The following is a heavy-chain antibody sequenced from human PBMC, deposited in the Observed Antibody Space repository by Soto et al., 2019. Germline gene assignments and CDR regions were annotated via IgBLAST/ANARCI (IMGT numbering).Heavy chain of an antibody. CDR2: ISDYGRI. J-gene: IGHJ4*02. CDR1: GFTFGNYW. Sequence: GGSLRLSGAATGFTFGNYWMHWVRQAPGKGLVWVSRISDYGRINYADSVKGRFTISRDDAKSELYLQMNTLRAEDTAVYYCARGGLEPFDYWGQGVLVTVSS. D-gene: IGHD1-1*01. V-gene: IGHV3-74*01. CDR3: ARGGLEPFDY.